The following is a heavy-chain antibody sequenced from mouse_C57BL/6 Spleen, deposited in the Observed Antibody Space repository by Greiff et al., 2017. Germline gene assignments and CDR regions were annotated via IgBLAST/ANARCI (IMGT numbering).Heavy chain of an antibody. Sequence: VQLQQPGAELVRPGSSVKLSCKASGYTFTSYWLDWVKQRPGQGLEWIGNIYPSDSETHYNQKFKDKATLTVDKSSSTAYMQLRSLTSEDSAVYYCARKEVTSYFDYWGQGTTLTVSS. CDR1: GYTFTSYW. CDR3: ARKEVTSYFDY. V-gene: IGHV1-61*01. J-gene: IGHJ2*01. D-gene: IGHD2-3*01. CDR2: IYPSDSET.